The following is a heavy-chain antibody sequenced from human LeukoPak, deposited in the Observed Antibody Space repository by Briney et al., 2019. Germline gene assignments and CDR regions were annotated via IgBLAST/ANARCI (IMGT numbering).Heavy chain of an antibody. CDR1: GGSISSGDYY. CDR3: ARDSSDMVRGVINYYYYYMDV. CDR2: IYYSGST. V-gene: IGHV4-30-4*08. Sequence: SETPSLTCTVSGGSISSGDYYWSWIRQPPGRGLEWIGYIYYSGSTYYNPSLKSRVTISVDTSKNQFSLKLSSVTAADTAGYYCARDSSDMVRGVINYYYYYMDVWGKGTTVTVSS. J-gene: IGHJ6*03. D-gene: IGHD3-10*01.